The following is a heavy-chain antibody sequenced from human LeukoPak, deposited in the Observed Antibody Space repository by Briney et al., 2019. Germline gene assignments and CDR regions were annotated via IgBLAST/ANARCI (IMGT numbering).Heavy chain of an antibody. CDR2: IYTSGST. V-gene: IGHV4-4*09. Sequence: SETLSLTCTVSGGSISSYYWSWIRQPAGKGLEWIGYIYTSGSTNYNPSLKSRVTISVDTSKNQFSLKLSSVTAADTAVYYCARRERWLQFGWFDPWGQGTLVTVSS. J-gene: IGHJ5*02. CDR1: GGSISSYY. CDR3: ARRERWLQFGWFDP. D-gene: IGHD5-24*01.